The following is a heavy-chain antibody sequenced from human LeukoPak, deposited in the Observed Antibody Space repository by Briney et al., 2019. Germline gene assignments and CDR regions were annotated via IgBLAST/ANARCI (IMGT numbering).Heavy chain of an antibody. CDR1: GGTFSSYA. D-gene: IGHD3-10*01. CDR3: ARKDFRDYYFDY. Sequence: ASVKVSCKASGGTFSSYAISWVRQAPGQGLEWMGWINTGTGNPAYAQGFTGRFVLSLDTSVSTAYLQISSLKAEDTATYYCARKDFRDYYFDYWGQGTLVTVSS. J-gene: IGHJ4*02. CDR2: INTGTGNP. V-gene: IGHV7-4-1*02.